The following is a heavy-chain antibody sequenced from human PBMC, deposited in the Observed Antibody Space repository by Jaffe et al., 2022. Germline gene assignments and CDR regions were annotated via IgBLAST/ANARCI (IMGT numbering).Heavy chain of an antibody. CDR1: GGSISSGGYS. J-gene: IGHJ5*02. V-gene: IGHV4-30-2*01. Sequence: QLQLQESGSGLVKPSQTLSLTCAVSGGSISSGGYSWSWIRQPPGKGLEWIGYIYHSGSTYYNPSLKSRVTISVDRSKNQFSLKLSSVTAADTAVYYCARVLEYCSSTSCNPSWFDPWGQGTLVTVSS. CDR3: ARVLEYCSSTSCNPSWFDP. D-gene: IGHD2-2*01. CDR2: IYHSGST.